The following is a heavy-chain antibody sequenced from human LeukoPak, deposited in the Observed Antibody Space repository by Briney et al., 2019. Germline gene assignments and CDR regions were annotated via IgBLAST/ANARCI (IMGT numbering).Heavy chain of an antibody. CDR3: ARDRGAIVVVPAATPPVSVYYYYYGMDV. CDR1: GFTFSSYN. Sequence: GGSLRLSCAASGFTFSSYNMYWVRQAPGKGLEWVAVISYDGSNKYNADSVKGRFTISRDNSKNTLYVQMNSLRAEDTAVYYCARDRGAIVVVPAATPPVSVYYYYYGMDVWGQGTTVTVSS. V-gene: IGHV3-30-3*01. D-gene: IGHD2-2*01. CDR2: ISYDGSNK. J-gene: IGHJ6*02.